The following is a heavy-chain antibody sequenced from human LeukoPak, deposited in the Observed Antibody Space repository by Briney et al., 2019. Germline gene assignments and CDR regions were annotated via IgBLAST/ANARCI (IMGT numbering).Heavy chain of an antibody. CDR2: MYYHGYT. Sequence: PSETLSLTCTVSGGSSGAIRSYYWTWVRQPPGKGLEWIGHMYYHGYTHYNPSLTSRATISIDTSKSQFSLNLSSVTDADTAVYYCARAAAGLGNWFDPWGQGTLVTVSS. V-gene: IGHV4-59*01. J-gene: IGHJ5*02. CDR3: ARAAAGLGNWFDP. CDR1: GGSSGAIRSYY. D-gene: IGHD6-13*01.